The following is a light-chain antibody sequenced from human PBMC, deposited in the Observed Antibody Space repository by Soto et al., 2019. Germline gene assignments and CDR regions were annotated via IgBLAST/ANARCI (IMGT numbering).Light chain of an antibody. Sequence: EIMMTQSTATLSVSPGERATLSCRASQSVSNNVAWYQQKPGQAPRLLIYYASTMATGIPARFSGSGSGTEYTLTISSLQSEDFALYYCQQYKNWPPITFGQGTRLEIK. CDR2: YAS. CDR3: QQYKNWPPIT. CDR1: QSVSNN. V-gene: IGKV3-15*01. J-gene: IGKJ5*01.